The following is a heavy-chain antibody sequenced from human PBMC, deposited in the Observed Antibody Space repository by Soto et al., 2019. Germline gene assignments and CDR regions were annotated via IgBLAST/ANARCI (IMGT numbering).Heavy chain of an antibody. J-gene: IGHJ4*02. CDR3: VHRAGIDGNWNGGYFDY. Sequence: QITLRESCPTRVKPTQTLTLTCTFSGFSLSARPVAVGWIRQPPGKALERLALIYWDDDKRYSPSLMSRLTITKDTSKNQVVLTMTNMDPLDTAIYYCVHRAGIDGNWNGGYFDYWGQGALVTVSS. CDR2: IYWDDDK. D-gene: IGHD1-1*01. V-gene: IGHV2-5*02. CDR1: GFSLSARPVA.